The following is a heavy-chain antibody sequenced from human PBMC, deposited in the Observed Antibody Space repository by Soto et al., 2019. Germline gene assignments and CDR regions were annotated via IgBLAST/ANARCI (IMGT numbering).Heavy chain of an antibody. CDR3: ARKYISSNPVDY. Sequence: GGSLRLSCAASGFTFSGYAMHWVRQAPGKGLEWVAVISYDGSNKYYADSVKGRFTISRDNSKNTLYLQMNSLRAEDTAVYYCARKYISSNPVDYWGQGTLVTVSS. D-gene: IGHD6-6*01. J-gene: IGHJ4*02. CDR1: GFTFSGYA. CDR2: ISYDGSNK. V-gene: IGHV3-30*04.